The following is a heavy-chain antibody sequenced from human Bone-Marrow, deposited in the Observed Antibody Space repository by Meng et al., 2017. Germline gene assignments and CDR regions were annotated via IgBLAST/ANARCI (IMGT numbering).Heavy chain of an antibody. CDR1: GDTFSDYS. Sequence: ASVKVSCKASGDTFSDYSMHWGRQAAGQGLEWRGWINPDSGDTNYALRFQGRVTMTRDTSISTAYMELSRLRSDDTALYYCARVMRPLNSGYTGYDFDYWGQGTLVTVSS. V-gene: IGHV1-2*02. D-gene: IGHD5-12*01. J-gene: IGHJ4*02. CDR3: ARVMRPLNSGYTGYDFDY. CDR2: INPDSGDT.